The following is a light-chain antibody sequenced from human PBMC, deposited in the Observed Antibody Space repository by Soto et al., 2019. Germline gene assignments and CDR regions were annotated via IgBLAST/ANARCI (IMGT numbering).Light chain of an antibody. CDR3: QQYYSTPWT. CDR2: WAS. J-gene: IGKJ1*01. Sequence: DIVMTQSPDSLAVSLGERATINCKSSQNVLYSSNNKNYLAWYQQKLGQPPKLLIRWASTRESGVLDRFSGSGSGTDFTLTISSLQAEDVAVYYCQQYYSTPWTFGQGTKVEIK. V-gene: IGKV4-1*01. CDR1: QNVLYSSNNKNY.